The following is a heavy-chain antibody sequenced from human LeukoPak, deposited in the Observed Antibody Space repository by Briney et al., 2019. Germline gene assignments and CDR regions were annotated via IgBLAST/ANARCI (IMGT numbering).Heavy chain of an antibody. D-gene: IGHD6-19*01. CDR2: MNPNSGNT. CDR1: GYTFTSYD. J-gene: IGHJ6*02. Sequence: ASVKVPCKASGYTFTSYDINWVRQATGQGLEWMGWMNPNSGNTGYAQKFQGRVTMTRNTSISTAYMELSSLRSEDTAVYYCARGTLYSSGSYYYYGMDVWGQGTTVTVSS. V-gene: IGHV1-8*01. CDR3: ARGTLYSSGSYYYYGMDV.